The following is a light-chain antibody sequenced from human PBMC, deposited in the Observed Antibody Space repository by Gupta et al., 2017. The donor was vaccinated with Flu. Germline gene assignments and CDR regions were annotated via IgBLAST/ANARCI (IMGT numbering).Light chain of an antibody. J-gene: IGLJ2*01. Sequence: QSVLTPPPSVSAAPGQKVTISCSGRTSNIGTNYVSWYQQVPGTAPKLLIYDNNKRPSGIPDRFSGSKSGTSATLDITGLQTGDEADYCCGTWDSSLSAVVFGGGTTLTVL. V-gene: IGLV1-51*01. CDR3: GTWDSSLSAVV. CDR2: DNN. CDR1: TSNIGTNY.